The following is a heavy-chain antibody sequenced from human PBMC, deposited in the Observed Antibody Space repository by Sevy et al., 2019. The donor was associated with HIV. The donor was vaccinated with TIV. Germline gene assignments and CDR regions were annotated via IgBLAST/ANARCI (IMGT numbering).Heavy chain of an antibody. D-gene: IGHD3-22*01. J-gene: IGHJ6*03. CDR3: ARGGRIIMIAHPNPYYYMDV. V-gene: IGHV1-69*13. CDR2: IIPIFGTS. Sequence: AASVKVSCKASGGTFNSYAVTWVRXAPGQGLEWVGGIIPIFGTSNYAQKFQGRVTISAVESTNTAYMELSSLTSEDTGVYYCARGGRIIMIAHPNPYYYMDVWGTGTTVTVSS. CDR1: GGTFNSYA.